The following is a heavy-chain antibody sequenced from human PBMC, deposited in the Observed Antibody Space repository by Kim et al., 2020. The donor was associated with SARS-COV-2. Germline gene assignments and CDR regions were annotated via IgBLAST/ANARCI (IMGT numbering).Heavy chain of an antibody. V-gene: IGHV3-53*01. Sequence: GGSLRLSCAASGFTVSSNYMSWVRQAPGKGLEWVSVIYSGGSTYYADSVKGRFTISRDNSKNTLYLQMNSLRAEDTAVYYCARDIASYCGGDCRSSPRPYYYYYGMDVWGQGTTVTVSS. CDR1: GFTVSSNY. CDR3: ARDIASYCGGDCRSSPRPYYYYYGMDV. D-gene: IGHD2-21*02. J-gene: IGHJ6*02. CDR2: IYSGGST.